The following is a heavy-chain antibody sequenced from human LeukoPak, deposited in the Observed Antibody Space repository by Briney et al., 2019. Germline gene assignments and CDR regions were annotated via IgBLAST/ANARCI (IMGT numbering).Heavy chain of an antibody. J-gene: IGHJ4*02. V-gene: IGHV1-2*02. CDR2: INPNSGGT. CDR1: GYTFTGYY. D-gene: IGHD4-17*01. Sequence: ASVKVSCKASGYTFTGYYMHWVRQAPGQGLEWMGWINPNSGGTNYAQKFQGRVTMTRDTSISTAYMELTSLRSDDTAVYYRARLVYGDLEVDYWGQGTLVTVSS. CDR3: ARLVYGDLEVDY.